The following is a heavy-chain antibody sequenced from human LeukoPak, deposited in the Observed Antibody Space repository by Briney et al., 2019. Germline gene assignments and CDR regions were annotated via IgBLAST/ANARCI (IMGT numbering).Heavy chain of an antibody. J-gene: IGHJ4*02. Sequence: ASVKVSCKASGYTFIVHYIHWVRQARGQGLEWMGWVNPSSGGTNYAQKFQDRVTMTRDTSISTAYMELSSLRSDDTAVYYCARTRSGKPDFWGQGTLVTVSS. CDR2: VNPSSGGT. V-gene: IGHV1-2*02. D-gene: IGHD6-25*01. CDR3: ARTRSGKPDF. CDR1: GYTFIVHY.